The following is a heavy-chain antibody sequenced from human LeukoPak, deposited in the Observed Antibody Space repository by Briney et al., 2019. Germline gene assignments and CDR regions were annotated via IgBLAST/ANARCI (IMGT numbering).Heavy chain of an antibody. CDR2: MNPNSGNT. CDR1: GYTFTSYD. CDR3: ARVPIQPRGFNDFWSGYYVNYYYYGMDV. D-gene: IGHD3-3*01. Sequence: GASVKVSCKASGYTFTSYDINWVRQATGQGLEWMGWMNPNSGNTGYAQKFQGRVTMTRNTSISTAYMELSSLRSEDTAVYYCARVPIQPRGFNDFWSGYYVNYYYYGMDVWGQGTTVTVSS. V-gene: IGHV1-8*01. J-gene: IGHJ6*02.